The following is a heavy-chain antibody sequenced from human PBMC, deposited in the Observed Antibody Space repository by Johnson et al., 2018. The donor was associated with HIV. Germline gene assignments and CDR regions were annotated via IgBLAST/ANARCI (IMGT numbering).Heavy chain of an antibody. CDR3: ARAPIYYYDSPRHAFDI. Sequence: VQLVESGGGVVQPGGSLRLSCAASGFTFSRYDMHWVRQTTRQGLEWISAIGTAGDTYYADSVKGRFTISRDNSKNTLYLQMNSLRAEDTAVYYCARAPIYYYDSPRHAFDIWGQGTMVTVSS. D-gene: IGHD3-22*01. CDR1: GFTFSRYD. J-gene: IGHJ3*02. CDR2: IGTAGDT. V-gene: IGHV3-13*01.